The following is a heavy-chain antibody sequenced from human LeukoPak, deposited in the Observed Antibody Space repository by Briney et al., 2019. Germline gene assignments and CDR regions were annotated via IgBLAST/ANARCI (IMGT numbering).Heavy chain of an antibody. CDR2: VIPIFGTA. Sequence: ASVKVSCKASGGTFSSYAISWVRQAPGQGLEWMGGVIPIFGTANYAQKFQGRVTMTRDTSTSTVYMELSSLRSEDTAVYYCARGVGRWELTPDAFDIWGQGTMVTVSS. CDR1: GGTFSSYA. D-gene: IGHD1-26*01. V-gene: IGHV1-69*05. J-gene: IGHJ3*02. CDR3: ARGVGRWELTPDAFDI.